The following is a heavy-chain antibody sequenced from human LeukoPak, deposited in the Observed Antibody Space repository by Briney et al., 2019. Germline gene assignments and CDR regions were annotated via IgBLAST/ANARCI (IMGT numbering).Heavy chain of an antibody. CDR2: IYYSGST. J-gene: IGHJ3*02. Sequence: SETLSLTCTVSGGSISSYYWSWIRQPPGKGLEWIGYIYYSGSTNYNPSLKSRVTISVDTSKNQFSLKLSSATAADTAVYYCASQYYYDSSGYYSRALDAFDIWGQGTMVTVSS. V-gene: IGHV4-59*01. CDR1: GGSISSYY. CDR3: ASQYYYDSSGYYSRALDAFDI. D-gene: IGHD3-22*01.